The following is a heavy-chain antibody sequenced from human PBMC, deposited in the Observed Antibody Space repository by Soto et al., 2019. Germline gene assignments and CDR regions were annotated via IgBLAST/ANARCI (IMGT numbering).Heavy chain of an antibody. CDR2: ISYDGSNK. Sequence: PGGSLRLSCAASGVTFSSSGIHLVLQAPGKGLEWVAVISYDGSNKYYADSVKGRFTISRDNSKNTLYLQMNSLRAEDTAVYYCAKDSLPVGTAMEPSYFAYWGQGTLVTVSS. CDR1: GVTFSSSG. D-gene: IGHD5-18*01. J-gene: IGHJ4*02. V-gene: IGHV3-30*18. CDR3: AKDSLPVGTAMEPSYFAY.